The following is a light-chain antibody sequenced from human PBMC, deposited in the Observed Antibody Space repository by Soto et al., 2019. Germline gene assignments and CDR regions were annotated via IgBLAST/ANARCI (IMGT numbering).Light chain of an antibody. V-gene: IGKV1-39*01. CDR3: QQSYSTLWT. J-gene: IGKJ1*01. CDR1: QSISNY. CDR2: AAS. Sequence: DIQMTQSPSSLSASVGDRVTITCRASQSISNYLNWYQQKPGKAPKLLIYAASSLQSGVPSRFSGSGSGTDFNLTISSLQPEDFATYYCQQSYSTLWTFGQGTKVEIK.